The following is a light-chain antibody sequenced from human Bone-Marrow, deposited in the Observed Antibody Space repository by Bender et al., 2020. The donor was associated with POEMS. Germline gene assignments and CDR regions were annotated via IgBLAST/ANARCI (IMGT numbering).Light chain of an antibody. V-gene: IGLV2-23*01. CDR3: CSYAGHFTWV. Sequence: QSALTQPASVSGSPGQSITISCTGASGDVGSYNLVSWYQQPPGRAPRLIIYEASKRPSGVSNRFSASESGYTASLTISGLQAEDETTYYCCSYAGHFTWVFGGGTKVTVL. CDR2: EAS. J-gene: IGLJ3*02. CDR1: SGDVGSYNL.